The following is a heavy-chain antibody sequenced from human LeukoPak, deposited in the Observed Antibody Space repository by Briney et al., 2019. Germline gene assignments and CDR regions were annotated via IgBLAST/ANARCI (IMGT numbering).Heavy chain of an antibody. CDR3: ARDYPPLGGWYAEGHNWFDP. Sequence: SVKVSCKASGGTFSSYAISWVRQAPGQGLEWMGGIIPIFGTANYAQKFQGRVTITADKSTSTAYMELSSLRSEDTAVYYCARDYPPLGGWYAEGHNWFDPWGQGTLVTVSS. CDR1: GGTFSSYA. V-gene: IGHV1-69*06. J-gene: IGHJ5*02. D-gene: IGHD6-19*01. CDR2: IIPIFGTA.